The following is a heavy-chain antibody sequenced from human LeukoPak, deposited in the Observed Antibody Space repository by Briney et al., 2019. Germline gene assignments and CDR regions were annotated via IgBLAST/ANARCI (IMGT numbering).Heavy chain of an antibody. V-gene: IGHV4/OR15-8*02. CDR3: SRESGAFCPFGY. D-gene: IGHD1-26*01. Sequence: SETLSLTCGVSGGSISSTNWRCWVRQPPGQGVEWVGEISLTGQTNYNPSLNGRVTMSLDESRNQLSLKLTSVTAADTAIYYCSRESGAFCPFGYWGQGTLVIVPP. J-gene: IGHJ4*02. CDR1: GGSISSTNW. CDR2: ISLTGQT.